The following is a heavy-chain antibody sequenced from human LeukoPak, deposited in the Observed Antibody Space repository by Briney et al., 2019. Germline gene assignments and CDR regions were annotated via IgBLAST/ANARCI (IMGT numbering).Heavy chain of an antibody. CDR3: ARDRLKSGSYYFDY. CDR2: ISGRSSTI. Sequence: GGSLRLPCAASAFTFSDYSMNWVRQAPGKGLEWVSYISGRSSTIYYADSVKGRFTISRDNAKSSMYLQMNSLRAEDTAVYYCARDRLKSGSYYFDYWGQGTLVTVSS. D-gene: IGHD1-26*01. V-gene: IGHV3-48*01. CDR1: AFTFSDYS. J-gene: IGHJ4*02.